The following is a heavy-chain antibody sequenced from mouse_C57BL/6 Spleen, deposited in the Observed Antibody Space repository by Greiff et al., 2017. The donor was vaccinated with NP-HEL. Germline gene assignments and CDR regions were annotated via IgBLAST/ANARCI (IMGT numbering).Heavy chain of an antibody. Sequence: QVQLQQPGAELVRPGSSVKLSCKASGYTFTSYWMHWVKQRPIQGLEWIGNIDPSDSETHYNQKFKDKATLTVDKSSSTAYMQLSSLTSEDSAVYYCARSDGHYYGSSLYYFDYWGQGTTLTVSS. CDR2: IDPSDSET. V-gene: IGHV1-52*01. CDR3: ARSDGHYYGSSLYYFDY. J-gene: IGHJ2*01. D-gene: IGHD1-1*01. CDR1: GYTFTSYW.